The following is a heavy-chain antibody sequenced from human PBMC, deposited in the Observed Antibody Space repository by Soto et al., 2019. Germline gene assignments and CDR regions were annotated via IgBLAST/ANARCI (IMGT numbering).Heavy chain of an antibody. J-gene: IGHJ4*02. CDR3: AKASSSSYGFVAYFDY. CDR1: GFTFSSYA. D-gene: IGHD6-6*01. Sequence: EVQLLESGGGLVQPGGSLRLSCAASGFTFSSYAMSWVRQAPGKGLEWVSAISGSGGSTYYADSVKGRFTISRDNSESTLYLQRNSLRAEDTAVYYCAKASSSSYGFVAYFDYWGQGTLVTVSS. V-gene: IGHV3-23*01. CDR2: ISGSGGST.